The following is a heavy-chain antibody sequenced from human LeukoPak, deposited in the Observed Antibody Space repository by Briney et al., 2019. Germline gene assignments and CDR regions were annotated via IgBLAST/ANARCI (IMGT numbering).Heavy chain of an antibody. CDR2: IYYSGST. Sequence: SESLSLTCTVSGGSISSYYWSWIRQPPGKGLEWIGYIYYSGSTNYNPSLKSRVTISVDMSKNQFSLKLSSVCAADTAVYYCARHNNWFDPWGQGTLVTVSS. CDR3: ARHNNWFDP. J-gene: IGHJ5*02. V-gene: IGHV4-59*08. CDR1: GGSISSYY.